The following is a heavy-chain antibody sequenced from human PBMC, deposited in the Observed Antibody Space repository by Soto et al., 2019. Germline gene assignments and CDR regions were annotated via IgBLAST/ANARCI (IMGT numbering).Heavy chain of an antibody. CDR1: GFTFSSYS. Sequence: EVQLVESGGGLVKPGGSLRLSCAASGFTFSSYSMNWVRQAPGKGLEWVSSISSSSSYIYYADSVKGRFTISRDNAKNSLYLQMNSLRAEDTAVYYCARAGFYCSGGSCWGAFFDYWGQGTLVTVSS. CDR2: ISSSSSYI. D-gene: IGHD2-15*01. V-gene: IGHV3-21*01. J-gene: IGHJ4*02. CDR3: ARAGFYCSGGSCWGAFFDY.